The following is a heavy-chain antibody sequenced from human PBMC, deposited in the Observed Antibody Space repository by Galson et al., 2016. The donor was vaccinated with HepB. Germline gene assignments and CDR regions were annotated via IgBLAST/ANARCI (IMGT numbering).Heavy chain of an antibody. CDR1: GFTFSGYG. Sequence: FLRLSCAASGFTFSGYGMHWVRQAPGKGLEWVAADSVHGGRKFYADSVKGRFIISRDNSNNMLFLQMNSLRVEDTAVYYCARSVEGHFDYWGRGTLVTVSS. CDR2: DSVHGGRK. CDR3: ARSVEGHFDY. J-gene: IGHJ4*02. V-gene: IGHV3-30*03. D-gene: IGHD6-19*01.